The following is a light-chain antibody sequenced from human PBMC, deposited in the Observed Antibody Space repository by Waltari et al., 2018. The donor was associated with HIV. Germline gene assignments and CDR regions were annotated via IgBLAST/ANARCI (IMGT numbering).Light chain of an antibody. V-gene: IGKV3-15*01. Sequence: EIVMTQSPATLSVSPGERATLSCRASQSVTSNLAWYQQKPGQAPRLLIYAASTRATGIPARVSGSGSGTEFTLIISSLQSEDFAVYYCHQYDMWPRTFGGGTKVEI. CDR2: AAS. CDR3: HQYDMWPRT. CDR1: QSVTSN. J-gene: IGKJ4*01.